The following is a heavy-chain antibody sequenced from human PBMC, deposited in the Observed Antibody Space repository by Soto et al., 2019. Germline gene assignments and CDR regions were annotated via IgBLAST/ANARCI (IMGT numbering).Heavy chain of an antibody. CDR3: AKGYDYGDSYFDY. J-gene: IGHJ4*02. D-gene: IGHD4-17*01. CDR2: ISYDGSNK. V-gene: IGHV3-30*18. CDR1: GFTFSSYG. Sequence: GGSLRLSCAASGFTFSSYGMHWVRQAPDKGLEWVAVISYDGSNKYYADSVKGRFTISRDNSKNTLYLQMNSLRAEDTAVYYCAKGYDYGDSYFDYWGQGTLVTVSS.